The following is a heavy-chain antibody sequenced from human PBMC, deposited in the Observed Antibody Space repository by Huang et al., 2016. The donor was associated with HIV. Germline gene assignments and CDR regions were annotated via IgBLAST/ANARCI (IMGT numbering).Heavy chain of an antibody. CDR1: GFTFSSYA. Sequence: EVQLLESGGGLVQPGGSLRLSCAASGFTFSSYAMRWVRRGAGKGREGVSGISGSGGSTYYADAVKGRFTISRDNSKNTLYLQMNSLRAEDTAVYYCAKPPSISSKYFQHWGQGTLVTVSS. V-gene: IGHV3-23*01. D-gene: IGHD3-3*02. CDR2: ISGSGGST. CDR3: AKPPSISSKYFQH. J-gene: IGHJ1*01.